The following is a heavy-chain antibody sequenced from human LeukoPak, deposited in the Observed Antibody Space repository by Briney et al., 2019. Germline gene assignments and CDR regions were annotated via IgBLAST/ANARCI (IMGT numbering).Heavy chain of an antibody. Sequence: GGSLRLSCAASGFTFSSYAISWVRQAPGKGLEWVSAISGSGGSTYYADSLKGRFTISRDNSKNTLYMQMNSLRAEDTAVYYCAKDRPPLYGDYGYYYYYYMDVWGKGTTVTVSS. CDR1: GFTFSSYA. D-gene: IGHD4-17*01. V-gene: IGHV3-23*01. CDR3: AKDRPPLYGDYGYYYYYYMDV. CDR2: ISGSGGST. J-gene: IGHJ6*03.